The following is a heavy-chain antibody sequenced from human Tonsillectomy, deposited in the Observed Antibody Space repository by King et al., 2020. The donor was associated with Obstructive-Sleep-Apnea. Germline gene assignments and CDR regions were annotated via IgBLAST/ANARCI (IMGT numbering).Heavy chain of an antibody. J-gene: IGHJ6*02. Sequence: QLVQSGAEVKKPGSAVKVSCKASGGSLSNYAVSWVRQAPGQGLEWMGGIIPLFGIAHYAQSFQDRFTITADESTSTAYLELSSLRSGDTAIYYCARAGTVTHNHHFGMDVWGQGTTVTVS. V-gene: IGHV1-69*01. CDR2: IIPLFGIA. CDR3: ARAGTVTHNHHFGMDV. D-gene: IGHD4-17*01. CDR1: GGSLSNYA.